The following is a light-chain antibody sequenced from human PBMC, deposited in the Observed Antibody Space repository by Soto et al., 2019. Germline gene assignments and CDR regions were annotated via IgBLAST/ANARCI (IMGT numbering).Light chain of an antibody. V-gene: IGKV3-20*01. Sequence: EVVLTQSPGTLSLSPGERATLSCRASQSVSSTYLAWYQQKPGQAPSLLIYGASRRATGIPDRFSGSGSGTDFTLTISRLEPEDFAVYYCQHYERSPTTFGGGTKVQRK. CDR1: QSVSSTY. CDR2: GAS. CDR3: QHYERSPTT. J-gene: IGKJ4*01.